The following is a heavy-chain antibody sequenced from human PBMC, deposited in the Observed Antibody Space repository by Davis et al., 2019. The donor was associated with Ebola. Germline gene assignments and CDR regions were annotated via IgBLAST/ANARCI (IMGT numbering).Heavy chain of an antibody. CDR2: IDWDDDK. D-gene: IGHD3-22*01. J-gene: IGHJ6*02. Sequence: SGPTLVKPTQTLTLTCTFSGFSLSTSGMCVSWIRQPPGKALEWLARIDWDDDKYYSTSLKTRLTISKDTSKHQVVLTMTNMDPVDTATYYCARISRDSSGYYYYGMDVWGQGTTVTVSS. V-gene: IGHV2-70*11. CDR1: GFSLSTSGMC. CDR3: ARISRDSSGYYYYGMDV.